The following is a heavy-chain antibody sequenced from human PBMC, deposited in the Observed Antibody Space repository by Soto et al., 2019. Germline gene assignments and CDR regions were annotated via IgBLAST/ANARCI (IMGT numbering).Heavy chain of an antibody. CDR1: GVTFSSYA. Sequence: SVKVSCKASGVTFSSYAISWVRQAPGQGLEWMGGIIPIFGTANYAQKFQGRVTITADESTSTAYMELSSLRSEDTAVYYCARVIAARPEMYNWFDPWGQGTLVTVSS. D-gene: IGHD6-6*01. CDR2: IIPIFGTA. CDR3: ARVIAARPEMYNWFDP. J-gene: IGHJ5*02. V-gene: IGHV1-69*13.